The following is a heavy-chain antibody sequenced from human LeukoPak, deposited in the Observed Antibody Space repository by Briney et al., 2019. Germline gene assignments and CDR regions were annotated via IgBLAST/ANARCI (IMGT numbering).Heavy chain of an antibody. J-gene: IGHJ5*02. Sequence: GGSLRLSCAASGITFSSHWMSWVRQAPGKGLEWVANIKQDGSEKYYVASVKGRFTISRDNAKNSLYLQMNSLRAEDTAVYYCARGTLRFFARWGQGTLVTVSS. CDR1: GITFSSHW. CDR2: IKQDGSEK. CDR3: ARGTLRFFAR. V-gene: IGHV3-7*04. D-gene: IGHD3-16*01.